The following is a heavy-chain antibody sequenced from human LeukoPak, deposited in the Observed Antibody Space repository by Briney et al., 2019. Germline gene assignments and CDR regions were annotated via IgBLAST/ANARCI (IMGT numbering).Heavy chain of an antibody. D-gene: IGHD3-22*01. V-gene: IGHV3-53*01. CDR3: ARITYYYDSSGYYRFYYFDY. CDR1: GFTVSSNY. J-gene: IGHJ4*02. Sequence: GGSLRLSCAASGFTVSSNYMSWVRQAPGKGLEWVSVIYSGGSTYYADSVKGRFTISRDNSKNTLYLQMNSLRAEDTAEYYCARITYYYDSSGYYRFYYFDYWGQGTLVTVSS. CDR2: IYSGGST.